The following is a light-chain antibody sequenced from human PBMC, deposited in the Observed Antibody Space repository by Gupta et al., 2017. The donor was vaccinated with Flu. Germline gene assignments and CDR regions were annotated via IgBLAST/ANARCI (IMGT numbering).Light chain of an antibody. CDR3: QQYDDIPHT. Sequence: SSLSASVGDSVTITCQASQDISNYVNWYQQTPGKAPRLLIYDASNLQTGVSSRFSGSASGTHFTLTINGLKTEDIATYHCQQYDDIPHTFGGGTKLEIK. CDR1: QDISNY. V-gene: IGKV1-33*01. J-gene: IGKJ4*01. CDR2: DAS.